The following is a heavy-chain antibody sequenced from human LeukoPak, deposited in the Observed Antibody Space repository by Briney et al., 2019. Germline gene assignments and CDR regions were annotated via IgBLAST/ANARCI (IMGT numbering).Heavy chain of an antibody. CDR2: IRADNGKT. V-gene: IGHV1-18*01. CDR1: GYTFSRYG. D-gene: IGHD5-12*01. J-gene: IGHJ4*02. CDR3: ARGGYTLGY. Sequence: ASVKASCKASGYTFSRYGIIWVRQAPGQGLEWMGWIRADNGKTKYAQKLQGRVTMTTDTSTTTAYMELRSLRSDDTAVYFCARGGYTLGYWGQGTLVTVSS.